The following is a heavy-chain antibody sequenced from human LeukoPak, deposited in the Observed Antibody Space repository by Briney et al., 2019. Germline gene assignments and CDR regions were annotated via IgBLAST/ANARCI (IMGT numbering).Heavy chain of an antibody. D-gene: IGHD3-16*01. J-gene: IGHJ4*02. CDR1: GYSISSGYY. CDR3: ARVGDYVWGSLDY. Sequence: PSETLSLTCTVSGYSISSGYYWGWIRQPPGKGLEWIGSIYHSGSTYYNPSLKSRVTISVDTSKNQFSLKLSSVTAADTAVYYCARVGDYVWGSLDYWGQGTLATVSS. V-gene: IGHV4-38-2*02. CDR2: IYHSGST.